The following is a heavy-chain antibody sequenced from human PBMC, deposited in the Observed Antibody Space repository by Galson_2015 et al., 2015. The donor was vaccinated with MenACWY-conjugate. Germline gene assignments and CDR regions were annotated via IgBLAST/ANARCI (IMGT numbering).Heavy chain of an antibody. CDR2: IKQDGNEK. CDR3: AKGGYCSGGSYYGGLDD. CDR1: GFTFSNFW. D-gene: IGHD2-15*01. Sequence: SLRLSCAASGFTFSNFWMTWVRQAPGKGLEWVANIKQDGNEKYYVDSVKGRFTVSRDNAKNSLYLQMNSLRVEDTAVYYCAKGGYCSGGSYYGGLDDSGQGALATVSS. J-gene: IGHJ4*02. V-gene: IGHV3-7*03.